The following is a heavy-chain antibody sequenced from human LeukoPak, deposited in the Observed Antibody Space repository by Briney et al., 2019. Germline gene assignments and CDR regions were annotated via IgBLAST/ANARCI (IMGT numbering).Heavy chain of an antibody. CDR2: IYYSGST. V-gene: IGHV4-38-2*01. J-gene: IGHJ4*02. D-gene: IGHD6-6*01. Sequence: SETLSLTCAVSSYSISSGYYWGWIRQPPGKGLEWIGNIYYSGSTYYNPSLKSRVTISVDTSKNQVSLKLSSVTAADTAVYYCAGNSIAGLCDYWGQGTLVTVSS. CDR1: SYSISSGYY. CDR3: AGNSIAGLCDY.